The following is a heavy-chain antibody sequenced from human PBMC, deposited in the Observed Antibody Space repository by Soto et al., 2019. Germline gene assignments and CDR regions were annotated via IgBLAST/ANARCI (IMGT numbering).Heavy chain of an antibody. CDR1: GGSISSGGYY. Sequence: SETLSLTCTVSGGSISSGGYYWSLIRQHPGKGLEWIGYIYYSGSTYYNPSLKSRVTISVDTSKNQFSLKLSSVTAADTAVYYCAREEGSSWYGIDYWGQGTLVTVSS. CDR3: AREEGSSWYGIDY. V-gene: IGHV4-31*03. CDR2: IYYSGST. J-gene: IGHJ4*02. D-gene: IGHD6-13*01.